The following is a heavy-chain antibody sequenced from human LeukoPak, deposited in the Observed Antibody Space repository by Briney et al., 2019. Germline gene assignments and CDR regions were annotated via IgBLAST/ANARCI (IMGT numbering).Heavy chain of an antibody. J-gene: IGHJ4*02. CDR1: GFTFSSYA. Sequence: RGSLRLSCAASGFTFSSYAMHWVRQAPGKGLEYVSAKSSNGGRTYYANSVKGRFTISRDNSKNSLYLQMNSLRTEDTALYYCAKDSYCSGGSCYHFGYWGQGTLVTVSS. V-gene: IGHV3-64*01. CDR3: AKDSYCSGGSCYHFGY. CDR2: KSSNGGRT. D-gene: IGHD2-15*01.